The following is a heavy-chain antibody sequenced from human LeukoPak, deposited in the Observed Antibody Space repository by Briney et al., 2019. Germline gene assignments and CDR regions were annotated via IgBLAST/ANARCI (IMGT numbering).Heavy chain of an antibody. CDR2: ISYDGSNK. CDR3: ARGLSGWYYFDY. D-gene: IGHD6-19*01. CDR1: GFTFSSYT. Sequence: GRSLRLSCAASGFTFSSYTMHWVRQAPGKGLEWVAVISYDGSNKFYADSVKGRFTISRDNSKNTLYLQMNSLRAEDTAVHYCARGLSGWYYFDYWGQGTLVTVSS. V-gene: IGHV3-30-3*01. J-gene: IGHJ4*02.